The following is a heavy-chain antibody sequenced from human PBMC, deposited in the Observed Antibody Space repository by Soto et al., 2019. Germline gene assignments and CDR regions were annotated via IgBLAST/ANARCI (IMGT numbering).Heavy chain of an antibody. CDR3: ASHSEVQWLRTNDY. CDR2: ISSSGSTI. D-gene: IGHD6-19*01. V-gene: IGHV3-11*01. J-gene: IGHJ4*02. Sequence: GGSLRLSCAASGFTFSDYYMSWIRQAPGKGLEWVSYISSSGSTIYYADSVKGRFTISRDNAKNSLYLQMNSLRAEDTAVYYCASHSEVQWLRTNDYWGQGTLVTVSS. CDR1: GFTFSDYY.